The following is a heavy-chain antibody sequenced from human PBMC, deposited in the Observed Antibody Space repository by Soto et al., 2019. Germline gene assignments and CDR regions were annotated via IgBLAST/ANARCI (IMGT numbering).Heavy chain of an antibody. Sequence: GGSLRLSCAASGFTFSSYGMHWVRQAPGKGLEWVAVIWYDGSNKYYADSVKGRFTISRDNSKNTLYLQMNSLRAEDTAVYYCARVIGPHSSGWFDYWGQGTLVTVSS. CDR3: ARVIGPHSSGWFDY. CDR1: GFTFSSYG. D-gene: IGHD6-19*01. V-gene: IGHV3-33*01. CDR2: IWYDGSNK. J-gene: IGHJ4*02.